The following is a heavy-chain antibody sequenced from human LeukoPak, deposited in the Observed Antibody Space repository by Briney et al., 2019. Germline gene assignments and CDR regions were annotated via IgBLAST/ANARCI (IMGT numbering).Heavy chain of an antibody. CDR3: TRRVSATRWFDP. V-gene: IGHV3-74*01. Sequence: GGSLRLSCAASGFTLSSHWMHWVRQAPGKGLVWVSRINSDGSTTNYADSVKGRFTISRDNAENTLYLQMNSLRIEDTAVYYCTRRVSATRWFDPWGQGTLVTVSS. CDR1: GFTLSSHW. CDR2: INSDGSTT. D-gene: IGHD2-15*01. J-gene: IGHJ5*02.